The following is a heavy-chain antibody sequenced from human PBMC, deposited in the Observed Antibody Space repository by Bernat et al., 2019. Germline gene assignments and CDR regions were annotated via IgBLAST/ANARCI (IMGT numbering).Heavy chain of an antibody. V-gene: IGHV3-30*18. J-gene: IGHJ3*02. Sequence: QVQLVESGGGVVQPGRSLRLSCAASGFTFSSYGMHWVRQAPGKGLEWVAVISYDGSNKYYADSVKGRFTISRDNSKNTLYLQMNSLRAEDTAVYYCAKGVRYYYDSADAFDIWGQGTMVIVSS. CDR2: ISYDGSNK. CDR1: GFTFSSYG. CDR3: AKGVRYYYDSADAFDI. D-gene: IGHD3-22*01.